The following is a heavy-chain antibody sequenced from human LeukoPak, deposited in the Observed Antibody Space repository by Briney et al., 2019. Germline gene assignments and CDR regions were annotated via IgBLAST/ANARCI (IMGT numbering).Heavy chain of an antibody. CDR2: SNDSGST. CDR3: ARVRVWFGHNWIDP. D-gene: IGHD3-10*01. CDR1: GFIFSNYA. J-gene: IGHJ5*02. V-gene: IGHV4-34*01. Sequence: PGGSLRLSCAPSGFIFSNYAMSWVRQAPGKGLEGIGESNDSGSTKYNSSLKSRVTISVDTSKKQFSLTLSSVTAADTAVYYCARVRVWFGHNWIDPWGRGTLVTVSS.